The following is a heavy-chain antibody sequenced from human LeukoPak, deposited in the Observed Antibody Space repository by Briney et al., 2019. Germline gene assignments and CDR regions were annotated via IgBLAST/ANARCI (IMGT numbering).Heavy chain of an antibody. J-gene: IGHJ4*02. CDR3: AREARPLKYGEPLDY. CDR1: GFTFSNAW. CDR2: ISYDGSNK. V-gene: IGHV3-30-3*01. Sequence: GGSLRLSCAASGFTFSNAWMSWVRQAPGKGLEWVAVISYDGSNKYYADSVKGRFTISRDNSKNTLYLQMNSLRAEDTAVYYCAREARPLKYGEPLDYWGQGTLVTVSS. D-gene: IGHD4-17*01.